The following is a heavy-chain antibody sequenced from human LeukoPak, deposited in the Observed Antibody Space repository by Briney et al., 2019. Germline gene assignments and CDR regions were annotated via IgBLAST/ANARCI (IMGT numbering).Heavy chain of an antibody. CDR3: ARRTYCSGGSCSYFDY. D-gene: IGHD2-15*01. V-gene: IGHV5-51*01. CDR2: TYPGDSDT. CDR1: GYGFTSYW. Sequence: GESLKISCKGSGYGFTSYWIGWVRPMPGKGLEWIGITYPGDSDTRYSPSFQGQVTISADKSISTAYLQWSSLKASDTAMYYCARRTYCSGGSCSYFDYWGQGTLVTVSS. J-gene: IGHJ4*02.